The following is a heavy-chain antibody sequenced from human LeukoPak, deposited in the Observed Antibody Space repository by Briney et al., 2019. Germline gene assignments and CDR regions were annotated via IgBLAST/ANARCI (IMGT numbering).Heavy chain of an antibody. V-gene: IGHV4-59*01. Sequence: ETLSLTCTVSGGSISSYYWSWIRQPPGKGLEWIGYIYYSGSTNYNPSLKSRVTISVDTSKNQSSLKLSSVTAADTAVYYCARDQRGYSYGYDWFDPWGQGTLVTVSS. CDR3: ARDQRGYSYGYDWFDP. D-gene: IGHD5-18*01. CDR2: IYYSGST. J-gene: IGHJ5*02. CDR1: GGSISSYY.